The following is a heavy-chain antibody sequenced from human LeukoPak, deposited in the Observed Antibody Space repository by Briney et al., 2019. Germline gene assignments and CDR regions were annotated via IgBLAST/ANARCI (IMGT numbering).Heavy chain of an antibody. CDR3: ARGLVLRYFDWLLSACFDP. V-gene: IGHV4-34*01. J-gene: IGHJ5*02. Sequence: SETLSLTCAVYGGSFSGYYWSWIRQPPGKGLEWIGEINHSGSTNYNPSLKSRVTISVDTSKNQFSLKLSSVTAADTAVYYCARGLVLRYFDWLLSACFDPWGQGILVTVSS. CDR1: GGSFSGYY. CDR2: INHSGST. D-gene: IGHD3-9*01.